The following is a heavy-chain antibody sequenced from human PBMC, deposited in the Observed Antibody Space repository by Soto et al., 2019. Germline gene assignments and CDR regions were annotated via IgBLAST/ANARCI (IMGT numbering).Heavy chain of an antibody. CDR1: GGSISSYY. J-gene: IGHJ4*02. V-gene: IGHV4-59*01. CDR3: ARLIDYYYDSSGYTFRALYYFDY. Sequence: SETLSLTCTVSGGSISSYYWSWLRQPPGKGLEWIGYIYYSGSTNYNPSLKSRVTISVDTSKNQFSLKLSSVTAADTAVYYCARLIDYYYDSSGYTFRALYYFDYWGQGTLVTVS. D-gene: IGHD3-22*01. CDR2: IYYSGST.